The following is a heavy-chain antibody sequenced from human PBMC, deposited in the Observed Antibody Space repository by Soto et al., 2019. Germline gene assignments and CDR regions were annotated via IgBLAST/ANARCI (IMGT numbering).Heavy chain of an antibody. CDR3: ARGIERRHPGSSYFGMAV. J-gene: IGHJ6*02. Sequence: PSGTLSLTCAVYGGSFSGYYWSCIRQPPRKKLEWIGEINHSGSTNYNPSLKSRVTISVDTYTNQFSLKLSSVTDADTAVYCCARGIERRHPGSSYFGMAVRGRGSTVT. CDR1: GGSFSGYY. D-gene: IGHD1-1*01. CDR2: INHSGST. V-gene: IGHV4-34*01.